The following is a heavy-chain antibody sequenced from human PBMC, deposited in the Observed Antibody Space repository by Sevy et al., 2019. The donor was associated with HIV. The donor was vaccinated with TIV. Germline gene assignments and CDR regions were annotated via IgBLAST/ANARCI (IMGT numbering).Heavy chain of an antibody. J-gene: IGHJ6*02. V-gene: IGHV1-2*06. CDR3: ARDQDYYDSSGYSYYYGMDV. D-gene: IGHD3-22*01. CDR1: GYTFTGYY. CDR2: INPNSGGT. Sequence: ASVKVSCKASGYTFTGYYMHWVRQAPGQGLEWMGRINPNSGGTNYAQKFQGRVTMTGDTSISTAYMELSRLRSDDTAVYYCARDQDYYDSSGYSYYYGMDVWGQGTTVTVSS.